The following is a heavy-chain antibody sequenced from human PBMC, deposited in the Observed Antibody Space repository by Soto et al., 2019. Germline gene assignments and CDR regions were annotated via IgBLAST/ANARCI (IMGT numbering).Heavy chain of an antibody. D-gene: IGHD3-10*01. CDR2: INSGSSTI. CDR3: LNGDYY. J-gene: IGHJ4*02. Sequence: EEQLVESGGGLVQPGGSLRLSCAASGFSFSSHIMYWVRQAPGKGLEWVSAINSGSSTIYYADSVQGRFTISRDNAKNSLDLQMNSLGADDTAVYYCLNGDYYVGQGTLVTVSS. CDR1: GFSFSSHI. V-gene: IGHV3-48*01.